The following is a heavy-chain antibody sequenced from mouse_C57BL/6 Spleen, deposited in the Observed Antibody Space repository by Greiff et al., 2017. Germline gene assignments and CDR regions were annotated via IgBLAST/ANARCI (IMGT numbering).Heavy chain of an antibody. CDR3: ARKGGSSEGRYYAMDY. CDR1: GYSFTGYF. D-gene: IGHD1-1*01. CDR2: INPYNGDT. J-gene: IGHJ4*01. V-gene: IGHV1-20*01. Sequence: EVQLQQSGPELVKPGDSVKISCKASGYSFTGYFMNWVMQSHGKSLEWIGRINPYNGDTFYNQKFKGKATLTVDKSSSTAHMELRSLTSEDSAVYYWARKGGSSEGRYYAMDYWGQGTSVTVSS.